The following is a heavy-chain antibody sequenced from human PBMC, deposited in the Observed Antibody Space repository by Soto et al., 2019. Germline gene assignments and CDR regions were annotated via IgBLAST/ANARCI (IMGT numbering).Heavy chain of an antibody. D-gene: IGHD6-13*01. J-gene: IGHJ5*02. CDR2: IYHSGTT. V-gene: IGHV4-4*02. Sequence: QVQLQESGPGLVKPSGTLSLTCAVSGGSITSTNWWSWVRQPPGKGLEWIGEIYHSGTTNYNPSLKSRVTIAVDKSKNQFSLKLTSVTAADTAVYYCAGDRGIGAAGSWGQGILVTVSS. CDR3: AGDRGIGAAGS. CDR1: GGSITSTNW.